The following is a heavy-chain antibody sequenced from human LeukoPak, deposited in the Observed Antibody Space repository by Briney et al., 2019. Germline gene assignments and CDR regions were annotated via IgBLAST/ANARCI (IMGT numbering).Heavy chain of an antibody. D-gene: IGHD3-3*01. CDR2: MNPNSGNT. V-gene: IGHV1-8*01. CDR3: ARPKSIAYYDFWSGWGGEFDY. J-gene: IGHJ4*02. CDR1: GYTFTSYD. Sequence: ASVKVSCKASGYTFTSYDINWVRQATGRGLEWMGWMNPNSGNTGYAQKFQGRVTMTRNTSISTAYMELSSLRSEDTAVYYCARPKSIAYYDFWSGWGGEFDYWGQGTLVTVSS.